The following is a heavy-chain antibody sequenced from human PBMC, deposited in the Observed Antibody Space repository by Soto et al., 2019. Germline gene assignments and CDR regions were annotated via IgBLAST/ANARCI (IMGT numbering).Heavy chain of an antibody. D-gene: IGHD2-2*02. CDR1: GYPLTAEY. J-gene: IGHJ6*01. CDR3: ARGRYCSSASCYTGYYYYGMDV. Sequence: SVKVDSKASGYPLTAEYRHLGRKAPRQGLDWTGWINPNSGGTNYGQKFQGWVTMTRDRSISTGYMELSRLRSDDTAVYYCARGRYCSSASCYTGYYYYGMDVWGQGTPVTGSS. CDR2: INPNSGGT. V-gene: IGHV1-2*04.